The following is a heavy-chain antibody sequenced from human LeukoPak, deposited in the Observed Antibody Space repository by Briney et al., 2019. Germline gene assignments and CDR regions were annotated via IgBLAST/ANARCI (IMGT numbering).Heavy chain of an antibody. CDR2: IIPIFGTT. D-gene: IGHD2-8*01. CDR1: GGTLSSYG. J-gene: IGHJ4*02. CDR3: AISPPGVTKLDY. Sequence: SVKVSCKASGGTLSSYGINWVRQAPGQGLEWMGGIIPIFGTTNYAQKFLDRVAIITDEPTSTAYMELSSLRSEDTAVYYCAISPPGVTKLDYWGQGTLVTVSS. V-gene: IGHV1-69*05.